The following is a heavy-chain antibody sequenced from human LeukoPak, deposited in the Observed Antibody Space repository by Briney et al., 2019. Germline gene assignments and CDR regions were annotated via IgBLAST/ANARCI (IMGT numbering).Heavy chain of an antibody. CDR1: GFSISRYS. D-gene: IGHD1-26*01. J-gene: IGHJ6*02. CDR3: VKGLGGSQEDGMDG. V-gene: IGHV3-64D*06. CDR2: ISSSGGST. Sequence: GGSLRLSCAASGFSISRYSMNWVRQAPGKGLEYVSAISSSGGSTYYADSVKGSFTISRDNSKNTLYLQMSSLRAEDTAVYYCVKGLGGSQEDGMDGWGQGTTVTVSS.